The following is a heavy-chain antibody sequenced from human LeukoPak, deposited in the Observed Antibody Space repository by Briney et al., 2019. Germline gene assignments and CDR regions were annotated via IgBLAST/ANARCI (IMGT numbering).Heavy chain of an antibody. CDR2: IYPGDSDT. V-gene: IGHV5-51*01. CDR3: ARHRFCGGDCYSFDY. D-gene: IGHD2-21*01. Sequence: RGESLQISCKGSGYSFTSYWIGWVRQMPGKGLEWMGIIYPGDSDTRYSPSFQGQVTISADKSISTAYLQWSSLKASDTAMYYCARHRFCGGDCYSFDYWGQGTLVTVSS. J-gene: IGHJ4*02. CDR1: GYSFTSYW.